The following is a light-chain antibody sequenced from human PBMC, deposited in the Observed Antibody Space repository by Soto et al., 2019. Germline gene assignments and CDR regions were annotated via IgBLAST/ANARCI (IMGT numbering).Light chain of an antibody. Sequence: EIVMTQSPTILSVSPGERATLSCRASQSVSSNLAWYQQKPGQAPRLLIYGVYTRAPGIPARFSGSASGTDFTLTISRLEPEDFAVYFCQQYSDLPMTFGQGTRLE. CDR1: QSVSSN. CDR3: QQYSDLPMT. CDR2: GVY. V-gene: IGKV3D-15*02. J-gene: IGKJ5*01.